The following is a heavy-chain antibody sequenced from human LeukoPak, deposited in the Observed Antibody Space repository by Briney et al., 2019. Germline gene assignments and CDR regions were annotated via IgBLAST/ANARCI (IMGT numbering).Heavy chain of an antibody. CDR3: AKGGLLRYFDWFDP. V-gene: IGHV3-30*18. CDR1: GFTFSSYG. D-gene: IGHD3-9*01. J-gene: IGHJ5*02. CDR2: ISYDGSNK. Sequence: GGSLRLSCAASGFTFSSYGMHWVRQAPGKGLEWVAVISYDGSNKYYADSVKGRFTISRDNSKNTLYLQMNSLRAEDTAVYYCAKGGLLRYFDWFDPWGQGTLVTVSS.